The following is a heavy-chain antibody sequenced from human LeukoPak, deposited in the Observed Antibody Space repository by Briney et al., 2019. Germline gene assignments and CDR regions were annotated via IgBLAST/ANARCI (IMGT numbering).Heavy chain of an antibody. V-gene: IGHV1-69*06. Sequence: SVKVSCTASGGTFSSYAISWVRQAPGQGLEWMGGIIPIFGTANYAQKFQGRVTITADKSTSTAYMELSSLRSEDTAVYYCARGDPGVYYYYMDVWGKGTTVTVSS. CDR1: GGTFSSYA. CDR3: ARGDPGVYYYYMDV. J-gene: IGHJ6*03. CDR2: IIPIFGTA. D-gene: IGHD1-14*01.